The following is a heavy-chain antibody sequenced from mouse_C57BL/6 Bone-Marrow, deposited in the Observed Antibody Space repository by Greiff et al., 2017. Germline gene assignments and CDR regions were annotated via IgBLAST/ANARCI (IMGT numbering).Heavy chain of an antibody. CDR1: GFTFSSYG. CDR3: ARRGVTPGGGFAY. V-gene: IGHV5-6*02. J-gene: IGHJ3*01. D-gene: IGHD2-2*01. Sequence: EVKLVESGGDLVKPGGSLKLSCAASGFTFSSYGMSWVRQTPDKRLEWVATISSGGSYTSYPDSVKGRFTISRDNAKNTLYLQMSSLKSEDTAMYYGARRGVTPGGGFAYWGQGTLVTVSA. CDR2: ISSGGSYT.